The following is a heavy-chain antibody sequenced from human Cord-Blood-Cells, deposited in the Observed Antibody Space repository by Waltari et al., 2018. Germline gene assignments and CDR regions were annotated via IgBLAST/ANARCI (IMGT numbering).Heavy chain of an antibody. J-gene: IGHJ4*02. Sequence: EVQLVESGGGLVKPGGSLSLVCAASGSTFSSYCLHRARKAPGKGLEWVSSISSSSSYIYYADSVKGRFTISRDNAKNSLYLQMNSLRAEDTAVYYCARDRFDWLLDYWGQGTLVTVSS. CDR1: GSTFSSYC. CDR3: ARDRFDWLLDY. V-gene: IGHV3-21*01. CDR2: ISSSSSYI. D-gene: IGHD3-9*01.